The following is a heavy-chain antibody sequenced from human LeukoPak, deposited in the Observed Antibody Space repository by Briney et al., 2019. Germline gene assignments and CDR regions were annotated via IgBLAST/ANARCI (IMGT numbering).Heavy chain of an antibody. V-gene: IGHV4-39*07. CDR3: ARGGIRGYSAFDNLDF. D-gene: IGHD5-12*01. CDR1: GGSISSSSYY. Sequence: SETLSLTCTVSGGSISSSSYYWGWIRQPPGKGLEWIGSIYYSGSTYYNPSLKSRVSMSVDTSKNQFSLTLTSVTVADTAFYYCARGGIRGYSAFDNLDFWGLGTHVTVSS. J-gene: IGHJ4*02. CDR2: IYYSGST.